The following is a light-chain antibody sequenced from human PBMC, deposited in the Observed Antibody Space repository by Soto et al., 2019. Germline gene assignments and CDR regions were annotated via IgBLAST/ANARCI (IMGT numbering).Light chain of an antibody. CDR3: QQSYSLPYT. Sequence: DIQMTQSPSSLSASVGDRVTITCRPSQSIDNFLNWYQQKPGKAPNILIYAASSLQSGVSSRFSGSGSGTDFTLTISSLQPEDSETYYCQQSYSLPYTFGQGTKEDIK. J-gene: IGKJ2*01. CDR1: QSIDNF. V-gene: IGKV1-39*01. CDR2: AAS.